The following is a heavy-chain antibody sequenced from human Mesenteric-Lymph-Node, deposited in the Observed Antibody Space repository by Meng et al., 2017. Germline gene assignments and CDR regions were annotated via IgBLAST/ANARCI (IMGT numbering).Heavy chain of an antibody. Sequence: GESLRLSCAASAFTFSNYDIHWVRQAPGKGLEWVAMISFDGSQKYYADSVKGRYTISRDNSKNALYLQMNTLRRDDTAVYYCAREECSTFTCHLDYWGQGTLVTVSS. CDR2: ISFDGSQK. CDR1: AFTFSNYD. CDR3: AREECSTFTCHLDY. D-gene: IGHD2/OR15-2a*01. J-gene: IGHJ4*02. V-gene: IGHV3-30*04.